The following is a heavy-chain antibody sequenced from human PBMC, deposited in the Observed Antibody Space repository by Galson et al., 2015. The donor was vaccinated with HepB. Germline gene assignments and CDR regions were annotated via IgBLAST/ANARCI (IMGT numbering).Heavy chain of an antibody. CDR1: GYSFTSYW. CDR3: ARFSGAGPVDSSGYPPHAFDI. Sequence: QSGAEVKKPGESLKISCKGSGYSFTSYWIGWVRQMPGKGLEWMGIIYPGDSDTRYSPSFQGQVTISADKSISTAYLQWSSLKASDTAMYYCARFSGAGPVDSSGYPPHAFDIWGQGTMVTVSS. J-gene: IGHJ3*02. CDR2: IYPGDSDT. D-gene: IGHD3-22*01. V-gene: IGHV5-51*01.